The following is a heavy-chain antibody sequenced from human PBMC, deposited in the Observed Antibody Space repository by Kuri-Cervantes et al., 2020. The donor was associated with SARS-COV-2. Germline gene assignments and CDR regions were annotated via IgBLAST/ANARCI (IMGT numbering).Heavy chain of an antibody. CDR3: ARDSSSWYGYHAEYFQH. CDR1: GFTFSSYA. V-gene: IGHV3-48*02. Sequence: GGSLRLSCAASGFTFSSYAMSWVRQAPGKGLEWVSYISSSSSTIYYADSVKGRFTISRDNAKNSLYLQMNSLRDEDTAVYYCARDSSSWYGYHAEYFQHWGQGTLVTVSS. J-gene: IGHJ1*01. CDR2: ISSSSSTI. D-gene: IGHD6-13*01.